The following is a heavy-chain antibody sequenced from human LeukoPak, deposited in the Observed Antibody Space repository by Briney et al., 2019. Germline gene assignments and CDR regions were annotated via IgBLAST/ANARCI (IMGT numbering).Heavy chain of an antibody. J-gene: IGHJ4*02. D-gene: IGHD5-12*01. CDR1: GYTFTTYG. V-gene: IGHV1-18*04. Sequence: ASVKVSCKASGYTFTTYGISWVRQAPGQGLEWMGWICAYNGNTNYAQKLQGRVTMTTDTSTSTAYMELRSLRSDDTAVYFCARLRGYSGYDYPNYFDYWGQGTLVTVSS. CDR3: ARLRGYSGYDYPNYFDY. CDR2: ICAYNGNT.